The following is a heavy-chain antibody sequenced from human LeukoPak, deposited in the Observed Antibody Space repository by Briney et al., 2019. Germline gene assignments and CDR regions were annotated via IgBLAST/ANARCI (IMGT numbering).Heavy chain of an antibody. J-gene: IGHJ5*02. CDR3: ASLLQYYYDSGPT. Sequence: SESLSLTWAVYGASFSGYYWSWMRQPPGKGLEWIGEINHSGSTNYNPSLKSRVTISVDTSKNQFSLKLSSVTAADTAVYYCASLLQYYYDSGPTWGRGTLVTVSS. V-gene: IGHV4-34*01. CDR1: GASFSGYY. D-gene: IGHD3-22*01. CDR2: INHSGST.